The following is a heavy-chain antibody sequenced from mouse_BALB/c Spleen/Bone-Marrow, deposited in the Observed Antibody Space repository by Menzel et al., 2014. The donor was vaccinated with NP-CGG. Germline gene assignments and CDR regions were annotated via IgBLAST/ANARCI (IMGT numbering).Heavy chain of an antibody. V-gene: IGHV5-17*02. J-gene: IGHJ3*01. CDR2: ISSGSSTI. Sequence: EVQLVESGGGLVQPGGSRKLSCAASGFTFSSFGMHWVRQAPEKGLEWVAYISSGSSTIYYADTVKGRFTISRDNPKNTLFLQMTSLRSEDTAMYYCARGGNYAWFAYWGHGTLVTVSA. CDR3: ARGGNYAWFAY. D-gene: IGHD2-1*01. CDR1: GFTFSSFG.